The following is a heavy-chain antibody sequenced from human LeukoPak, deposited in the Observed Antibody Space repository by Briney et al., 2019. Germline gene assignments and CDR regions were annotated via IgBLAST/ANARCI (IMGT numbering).Heavy chain of an antibody. CDR2: IYYSGST. CDR3: ARQLGYCSSTSCYADKVDY. Sequence: SETLSLTCTVSGGSISSSSYYWGWIRQPPGKGLEWIGSIYYSGSTYYNPSHKSRVTISVDTSKNQFSLKLSSVTAADTAVYYCARQLGYCSSTSCYADKVDYWGQGTLVTVSS. CDR1: GGSISSSSYY. D-gene: IGHD2-2*01. V-gene: IGHV4-39*01. J-gene: IGHJ4*02.